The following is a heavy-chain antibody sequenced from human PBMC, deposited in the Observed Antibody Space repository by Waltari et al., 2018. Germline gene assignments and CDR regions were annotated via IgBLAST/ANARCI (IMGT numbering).Heavy chain of an antibody. CDR3: AKDRSGYDWGGSFDY. J-gene: IGHJ4*02. CDR1: GFTFSSYG. Sequence: QVQLVESGGGVVQPGGSLRLSCAASGFTFSSYGMHWVRQAPGKGLEWVALIRYDGSNKYYADSVKGRFTISRDNSKNTLYLQMNSLRAEDTAVYYCAKDRSGYDWGGSFDYWGQGTLVTVSS. V-gene: IGHV3-30*02. CDR2: IRYDGSNK. D-gene: IGHD5-12*01.